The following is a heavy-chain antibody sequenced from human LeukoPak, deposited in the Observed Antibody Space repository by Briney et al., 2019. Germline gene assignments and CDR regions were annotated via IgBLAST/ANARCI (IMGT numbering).Heavy chain of an antibody. CDR1: GDTVSSNSAA. CDR3: ARDQGVRGVPPPGHFHY. J-gene: IGHJ4*02. Sequence: SQTLSLTCGLSGDTVSSNSAAWNWIRQSPSRGLEWLGRTYYRSKWYNDYAVSVKGRITINTDTFKNQFSLQLNSVTPEDTAVYYCARDQGVRGVPPPGHFHYWGQGTLVTVSS. CDR2: TYYRSKWYN. V-gene: IGHV6-1*01. D-gene: IGHD3-10*01.